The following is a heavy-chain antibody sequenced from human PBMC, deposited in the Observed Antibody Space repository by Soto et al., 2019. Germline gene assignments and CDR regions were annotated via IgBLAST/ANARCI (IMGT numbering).Heavy chain of an antibody. Sequence: QVQLQQRGAGLLKPSETLSLTCAVSGGSLSDYYWPWIRQSPGKGLEWIGEIHPSGSTYYNPSLRSRVTISVDTSKNQFSLKLTSVTAADTAIYYCARGRDEYKVGNVWGHGTTVNVSS. V-gene: IGHV4-34*01. CDR2: IHPSGST. CDR3: ARGRDEYKVGNV. D-gene: IGHD1-26*01. J-gene: IGHJ6*02. CDR1: GGSLSDYY.